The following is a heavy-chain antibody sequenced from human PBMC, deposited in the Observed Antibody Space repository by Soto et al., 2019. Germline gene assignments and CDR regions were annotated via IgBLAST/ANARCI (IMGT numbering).Heavy chain of an antibody. J-gene: IGHJ4*02. D-gene: IGHD3-3*01. V-gene: IGHV5-10-1*01. CDR1: GYSFTSYW. CDR3: ARQVGVVTASDY. CDR2: IDPSDSYT. Sequence: GESLKISCKGSGYSFTSYWISWVRQMPGKGLEWMGRIDPSDSYTNYSPSFQGHVTISADKSISTAYLQWSSLKASDTAMYYCARQVGVVTASDYWGQATLVTVSS.